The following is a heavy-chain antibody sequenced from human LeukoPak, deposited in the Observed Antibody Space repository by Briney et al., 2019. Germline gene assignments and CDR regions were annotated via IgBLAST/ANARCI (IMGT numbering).Heavy chain of an antibody. CDR3: ARGLHSGYDRGGFDY. J-gene: IGHJ4*02. CDR2: IYYSGST. CDR1: GGSLGRFY. D-gene: IGHD5-12*01. Sequence: SSETLSLTCTVSGGSLGRFYWSWIRQPPGKGLEWIGYIYYSGSTNYNPTLKRRVTTSVDTSKNQFYLTLSSVTAADTAVYYCARGLHSGYDRGGFDYWGQGTLVTVSS. V-gene: IGHV4-59*01.